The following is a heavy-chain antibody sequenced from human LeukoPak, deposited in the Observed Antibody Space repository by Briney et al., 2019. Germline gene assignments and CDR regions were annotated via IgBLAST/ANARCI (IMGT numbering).Heavy chain of an antibody. Sequence: GSPRPPSSALGIPFSSNWMHWVRQTPGKGVMGVPSINSDGSSTSYADSVKGRFTISRDNAKNTLYLQMNSLRADDTAVFYCARVGQAGYVGYPLDYRGQGTLVTVSS. D-gene: IGHD5-12*01. CDR3: ARVGQAGYVGYPLDY. J-gene: IGHJ4*02. CDR1: GIPFSSNW. V-gene: IGHV3-74*01. CDR2: INSDGSST.